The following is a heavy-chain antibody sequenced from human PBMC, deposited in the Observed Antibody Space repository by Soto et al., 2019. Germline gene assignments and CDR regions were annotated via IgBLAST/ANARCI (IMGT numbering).Heavy chain of an antibody. CDR3: ARQVYGDYLGGNWFDP. Sequence: SETLSLTCSVLGDSISDTRYYWGWIRQSPEKGLEWIRSISHDGHAYYNPSLKSRVTLFADTSRNQFSLKMKSVTVADTALYFCARQVYGDYLGGNWFDPWGQGALVTVSS. J-gene: IGHJ5*02. CDR2: ISHDGHA. V-gene: IGHV4-39*01. D-gene: IGHD4-17*01. CDR1: GDSISDTRYY.